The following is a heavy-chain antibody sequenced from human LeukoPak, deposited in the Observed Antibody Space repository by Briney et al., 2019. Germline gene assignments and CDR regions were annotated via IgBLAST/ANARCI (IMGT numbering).Heavy chain of an antibody. J-gene: IGHJ4*02. D-gene: IGHD4-11*01. V-gene: IGHV5-51*01. CDR2: IYPGDSDT. CDR1: GYIFTSYW. Sequence: GESLQISCKGSGYIFTSYWIGWVRPLPGKGLEWMGIIYPGDSDTRYSPSFQGQVTISADKSISTAYLQWSSLKASDTAMYYCARRSSGSNYARYWGQGTLVTVSS. CDR3: ARRSSGSNYARY.